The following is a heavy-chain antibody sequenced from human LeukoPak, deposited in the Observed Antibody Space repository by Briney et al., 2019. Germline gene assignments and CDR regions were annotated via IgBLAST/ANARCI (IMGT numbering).Heavy chain of an antibody. D-gene: IGHD3-10*01. J-gene: IGHJ6*02. CDR2: ISWNSGSI. CDR3: AKSRYYAGMDV. V-gene: IGHV3-9*01. Sequence: GGSLRLSCAASGFTFDDYAVHWVRQAPGKGLEWVSGISWNSGSIGYADSVKGRFTISRDNAKNSLYLQMNSLRAEDTALYYCAKSRYYAGMDVWGQGTTVTVSS. CDR1: GFTFDDYA.